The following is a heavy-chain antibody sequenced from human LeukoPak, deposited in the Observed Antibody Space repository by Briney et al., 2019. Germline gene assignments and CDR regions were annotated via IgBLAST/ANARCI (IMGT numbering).Heavy chain of an antibody. D-gene: IGHD2-2*01. CDR2: ISSSGSTI. CDR3: ARTKSEYQLLCCPFLFDY. Sequence: GGSLRLSCAASGFTFSSYEMNWVRQAPGKGLEWVSYISSSGSTIYYADSVKGRFTISRDNAKNSLYLQMNSLRAEDTAVYYCARTKSEYQLLCCPFLFDYWGQGTLVTVSS. CDR1: GFTFSSYE. V-gene: IGHV3-48*03. J-gene: IGHJ4*02.